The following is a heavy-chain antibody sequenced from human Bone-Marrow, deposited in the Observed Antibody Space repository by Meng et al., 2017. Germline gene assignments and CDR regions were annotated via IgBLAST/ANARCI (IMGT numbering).Heavy chain of an antibody. Sequence: EVQLVESGGGLIQPGGSRRRSCAASGFSFSNYRMHWVRQAPGKGLVWVSRINSDGSSTSYADSVKGRFTISRDNAKNTLYLQMNSLRAEDTAVYYCARDRGGNSDLPDYWGQGTLVTVSS. CDR3: ARDRGGNSDLPDY. CDR1: GFSFSNYR. V-gene: IGHV3-74*01. J-gene: IGHJ4*02. D-gene: IGHD4-23*01. CDR2: INSDGSST.